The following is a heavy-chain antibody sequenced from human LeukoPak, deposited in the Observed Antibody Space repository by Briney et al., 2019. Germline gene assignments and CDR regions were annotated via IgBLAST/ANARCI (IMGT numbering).Heavy chain of an antibody. V-gene: IGHV3-21*04. CDR3: AKEYTGTFSPFPSYFDN. Sequence: PGGSLRLSCTASGFTFGDYAMSWFRQAPGKGLEWVSIISSGSSYIHYADSVKGRFTISRDNAKNSLYLQMNSLRAEDTAIYYCAKEYTGTFSPFPSYFDNWGQGTLVTVSS. CDR1: GFTFGDYA. CDR2: ISSGSSYI. D-gene: IGHD1-26*01. J-gene: IGHJ4*02.